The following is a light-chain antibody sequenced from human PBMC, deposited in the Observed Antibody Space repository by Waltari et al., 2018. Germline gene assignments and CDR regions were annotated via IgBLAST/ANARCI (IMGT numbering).Light chain of an antibody. CDR3: QQYNNFSPFA. Sequence: DIQMTQSPSTLSASVGDRVTITCPASQRISHWLAWYQQKPGEAAKLLIYNAFSLESEVPVGFSGGGSGTEFPLPIISLQPDHFAIYYCQQYNNFSPFAFGPGTKVDI. CDR1: QRISHW. J-gene: IGKJ3*01. V-gene: IGKV1-5*03. CDR2: NAF.